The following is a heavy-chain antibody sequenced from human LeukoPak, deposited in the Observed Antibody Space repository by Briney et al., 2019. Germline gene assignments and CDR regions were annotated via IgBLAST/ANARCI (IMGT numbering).Heavy chain of an antibody. J-gene: IGHJ4*02. CDR3: AKRHDYGDYYFDY. Sequence: PGGSLRLSCAASGFTFSSYAMSWVRQAPGKGLEWVSAISGSGGSTYYADSVKGRFIISRDNPKNTLSLQMNSLRAEDTAVYYCAKRHDYGDYYFDYWGQGTLVTVSS. CDR1: GFTFSSYA. D-gene: IGHD4-17*01. CDR2: ISGSGGST. V-gene: IGHV3-23*01.